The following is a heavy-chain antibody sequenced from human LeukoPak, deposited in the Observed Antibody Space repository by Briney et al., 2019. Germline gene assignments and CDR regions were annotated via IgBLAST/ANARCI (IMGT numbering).Heavy chain of an antibody. J-gene: IGHJ4*02. D-gene: IGHD2-15*01. V-gene: IGHV4-34*01. CDR1: GGSFSGYY. Sequence: SETLSLTCAVYGGSFSGYYWSWIRQPPGKGLEWIGEINHSGSTNYNPSLKSRVTISVDTSKNQFSLKLSSVTAADTAVYYCARGPGYCSGGSCYSTFFDYWGQGTLVTVSS. CDR3: ARGPGYCSGGSCYSTFFDY. CDR2: INHSGST.